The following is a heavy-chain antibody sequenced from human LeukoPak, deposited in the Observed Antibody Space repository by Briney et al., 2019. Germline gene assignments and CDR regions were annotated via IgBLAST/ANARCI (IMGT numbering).Heavy chain of an antibody. CDR3: ARHSRAAAGTTPFDY. CDR1: GGSFSGYY. CDR2: INHSGST. V-gene: IGHV4-34*01. D-gene: IGHD6-13*01. Sequence: KPSETPSLTCAVYGGSFSGYYWSWIRQPPGKGLEWIGEINHSGSTNYNPSLKSRVTISVDTSKNQFSLKLSSVTAADTAVYYCARHSRAAAGTTPFDYWGQGTLVTVSS. J-gene: IGHJ4*02.